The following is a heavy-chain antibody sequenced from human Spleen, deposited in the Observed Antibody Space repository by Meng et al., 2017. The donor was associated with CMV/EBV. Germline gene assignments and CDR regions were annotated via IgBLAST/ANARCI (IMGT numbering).Heavy chain of an antibody. D-gene: IGHD1-14*01. CDR2: ISGSGGRT. V-gene: IGHV3-23*01. J-gene: IGHJ4*02. CDR3: AKASRTHRYYFDY. CDR1: GLTFSSYA. Sequence: AASGLTFSSYAMSWVRQTPGKGLEWVSAISGSGGRTYSAASVKGRLTISRDNSKNTLYLQMNSLRAEDTAVYYCAKASRTHRYYFDYWGQGTLVTVCS.